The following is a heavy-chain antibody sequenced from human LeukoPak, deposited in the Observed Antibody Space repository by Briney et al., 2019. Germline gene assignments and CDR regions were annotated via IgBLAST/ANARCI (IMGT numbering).Heavy chain of an antibody. Sequence: GGALRLSCAASGFTFSSYAMSWVRQDPGKGLEWVSAISGSGGSTYYADSVKGRFTISRDNSKNTLYLQMNSLRAEDTAVYYCANSSGRGGRNAFDIWGQGTMVTVSS. CDR1: GFTFSSYA. D-gene: IGHD1-26*01. V-gene: IGHV3-23*01. CDR3: ANSSGRGGRNAFDI. CDR2: ISGSGGST. J-gene: IGHJ3*02.